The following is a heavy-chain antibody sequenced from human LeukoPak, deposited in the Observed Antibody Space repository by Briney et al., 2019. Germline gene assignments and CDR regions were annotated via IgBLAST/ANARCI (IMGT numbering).Heavy chain of an antibody. CDR2: FNPEDGEK. V-gene: IGHV1-24*01. CDR1: GYTLTELN. D-gene: IGHD3-10*01. J-gene: IGHJ5*02. CDR3: ATDPFGTHKWFDP. Sequence: ASVKVSCKVSGYTLTELNIHWVRQAPGKGLEWMGGFNPEDGEKIYAQKFQGRVTMTEDTSTDTAYMEMSSLRSEDTAIYYCATDPFGTHKWFDPWGQGTLVTVSS.